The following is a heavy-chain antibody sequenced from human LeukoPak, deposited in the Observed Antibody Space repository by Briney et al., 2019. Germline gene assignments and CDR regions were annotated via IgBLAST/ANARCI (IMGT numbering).Heavy chain of an antibody. Sequence: SETLSLTCTVSGYSISSGYYWGWIRQPPGKGLEWIGSIYHSGSTYYNPSLKSRVTISVDTSKNQFSLKLSSVTAADTAVYYCARDRCSGGSCYFPLGYNWFDPWGQGTLVTVSS. CDR1: GYSISSGYY. J-gene: IGHJ5*02. D-gene: IGHD2-15*01. V-gene: IGHV4-38-2*02. CDR2: IYHSGST. CDR3: ARDRCSGGSCYFPLGYNWFDP.